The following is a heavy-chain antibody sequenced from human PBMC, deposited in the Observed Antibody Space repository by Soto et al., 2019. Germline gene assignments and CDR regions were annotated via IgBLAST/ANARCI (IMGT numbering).Heavy chain of an antibody. CDR2: ISGSGGST. J-gene: IGHJ4*02. Sequence: GESLKISCAASGFTFSSYAMSWVRQAPGKGLEWVSAISGSGGSTYYADSVKGRFTISRDNSKNTLYLQMNSLRAEDTAVYYCAKGKSIAVAGRSLPRYYFDYWGQGTLVTVSS. CDR1: GFTFSSYA. D-gene: IGHD6-6*01. V-gene: IGHV3-23*01. CDR3: AKGKSIAVAGRSLPRYYFDY.